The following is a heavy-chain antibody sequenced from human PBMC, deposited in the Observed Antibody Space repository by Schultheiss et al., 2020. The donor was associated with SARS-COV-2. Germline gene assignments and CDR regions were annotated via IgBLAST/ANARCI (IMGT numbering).Heavy chain of an antibody. J-gene: IGHJ4*02. CDR2: INHSGST. Sequence: SETLSLTCAVYGGSFSGYYWSWIRQPPGKGLEWIGEINHSGSTNYNPSLKSRVTISVDTSKNQFSLKLSSVTAADTAVYYCARVGMGSSAASYWGQGTLVTVSS. V-gene: IGHV4-34*01. CDR3: ARVGMGSSAASY. D-gene: IGHD6-19*01. CDR1: GGSFSGYY.